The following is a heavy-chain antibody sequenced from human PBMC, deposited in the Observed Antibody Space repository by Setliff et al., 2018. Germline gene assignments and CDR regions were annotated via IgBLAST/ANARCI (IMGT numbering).Heavy chain of an antibody. CDR1: GYTFNSYG. J-gene: IGHJ3*02. CDR2: ISPYNGNT. D-gene: IGHD3-22*01. CDR3: ARSSDSGYYHQRDAFDI. Sequence: ASVKVSCKASGYTFNSYGINWLRQAPGQGLEWLGWISPYNGNTKYAQTVQDRITMASDASTRTPYIELSSLRTDDTAVYFCARSSDSGYYHQRDAFDIWGQGTRVTVSS. V-gene: IGHV1-18*04.